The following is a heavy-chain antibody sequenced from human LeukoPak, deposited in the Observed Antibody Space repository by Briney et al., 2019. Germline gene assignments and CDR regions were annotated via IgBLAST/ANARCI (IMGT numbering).Heavy chain of an antibody. CDR2: MNPNSGNT. CDR3: ARGDYGGTIRYYYYYMDV. Sequence: ASVKVSCKASGYTFTSYDINWVRQATGQGLEWMGWMNPNSGNTGYAQKFQGRVTITRNTSISTAYMELSSLRSEDTAVYYCARGDYGGTIRYYYYYMDVWGKGTTVTISS. CDR1: GYTFTSYD. D-gene: IGHD4-23*01. J-gene: IGHJ6*03. V-gene: IGHV1-8*03.